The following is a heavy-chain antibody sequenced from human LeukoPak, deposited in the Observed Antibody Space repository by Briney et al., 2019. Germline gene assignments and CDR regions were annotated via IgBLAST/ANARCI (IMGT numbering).Heavy chain of an antibody. D-gene: IGHD6-13*01. J-gene: IGHJ4*02. CDR1: GGSIGGSY. CDR3: ARGIAAAGPFDY. V-gene: IGHV4-4*09. CDR2: IYSSGTT. Sequence: KPSETLSLTCTVSGGSIGGSYWTWIRQPPGKGLEWIGYIYSSGTTNYHPSLKSRVTISVDTSKNQFSLKLTSVTAADTAVYYCARGIAAAGPFDYWGQGTLVTVSS.